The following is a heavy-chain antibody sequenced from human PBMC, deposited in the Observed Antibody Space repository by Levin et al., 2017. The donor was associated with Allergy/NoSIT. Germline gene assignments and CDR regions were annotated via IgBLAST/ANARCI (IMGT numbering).Heavy chain of an antibody. CDR1: GFTFGDYA. CDR2: IRSKAYGGTA. V-gene: IGHV3-49*03. CDR3: TRRYDWGDY. D-gene: IGHD1-20*01. J-gene: IGHJ4*02. Sequence: GESLKISCTASGFTFGDYAMSWFRQAPGKGLEWVGFIRSKAYGGTAEYAASVKGRFSISRDDSKSIAFLQMNSLKTEDTAMYYCTRRYDWGDYWGQGTLVTVSS.